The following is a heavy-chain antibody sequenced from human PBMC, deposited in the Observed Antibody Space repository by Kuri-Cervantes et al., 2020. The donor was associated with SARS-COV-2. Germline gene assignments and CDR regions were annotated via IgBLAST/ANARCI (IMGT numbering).Heavy chain of an antibody. J-gene: IGHJ4*02. CDR1: GFTFSSYA. V-gene: IGHV3-64*01. CDR3: AREGHYDFWSGPFDY. Sequence: GESLKISCAASGFTFSSYAMHWVRQAPGKGLEYVSVISSNGGSTYYANSVKGRFTISRDNSKNTLYLQMGSLRAEDMAVYYCAREGHYDFWSGPFDYWGQGTLVTVSS. CDR2: ISSNGGST. D-gene: IGHD3-3*01.